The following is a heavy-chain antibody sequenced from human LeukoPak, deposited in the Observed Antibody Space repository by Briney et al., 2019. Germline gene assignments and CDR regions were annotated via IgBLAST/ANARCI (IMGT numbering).Heavy chain of an antibody. CDR2: ISGDGGST. J-gene: IGHJ4*02. V-gene: IGHV3-43*02. CDR3: TKDLVWGSYRSLDY. CDR1: GFTFDDYG. D-gene: IGHD3-16*02. Sequence: TGGSLRLSCAASGFTFDDYGMHWVRHTPGKDLEWISLISGDGGSTYYADSVKGRFSISRDNSKNSLYLQMNSLRSEDTALYYCTKDLVWGSYRSLDYWGQGTLVTVSS.